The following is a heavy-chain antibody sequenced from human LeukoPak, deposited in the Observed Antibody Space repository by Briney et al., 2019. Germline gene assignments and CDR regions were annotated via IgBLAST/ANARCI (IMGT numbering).Heavy chain of an antibody. D-gene: IGHD5-12*01. J-gene: IGHJ4*02. V-gene: IGHV3-23*01. CDR2: IEYSETST. CDR3: AKALTPIVATLLELDY. Sequence: GGSLRLSCTVSGFTLSSYEMSWIRQAPGKGLEWVSSIEYSETSTHYADAVKGRFTISRDNSKNSLYLQMNSLRAEDTALYYCAKALTPIVATLLELDYWGQGTLVTVSS. CDR1: GFTLSSYE.